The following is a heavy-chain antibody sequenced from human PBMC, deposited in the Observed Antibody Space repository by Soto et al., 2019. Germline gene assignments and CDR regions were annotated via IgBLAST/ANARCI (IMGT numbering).Heavy chain of an antibody. V-gene: IGHV4-4*07. Sequence: PSETLSLTCIVSGGSVRGSHWSWMRQPAAKGLEWIGRIYASGTTNYNPSLKSRVTMSVDTSRNQFSLNVKSVTAADAAVYYCVKNYRSDGPGWFDPWGQGIQVTVSS. CDR2: IYASGTT. CDR3: VKNYRSDGPGWFDP. CDR1: GGSVRGSH. J-gene: IGHJ5*02. D-gene: IGHD3-16*02.